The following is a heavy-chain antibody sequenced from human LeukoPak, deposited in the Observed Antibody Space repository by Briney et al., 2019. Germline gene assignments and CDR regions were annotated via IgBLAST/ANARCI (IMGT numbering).Heavy chain of an antibody. V-gene: IGHV1-8*03. CDR2: MNPNSGNT. Sequence: ASVKVSCKASGYTFTGYYMHWVRQAPGQGLEWMGWMNPNSGNTGYAQKFQGRVTITGNTSISTAYMELSSLRSEDTAVYYCARDVVSSWFDPWGQGTLVTVSS. CDR1: GYTFTGYY. CDR3: ARDVVSSWFDP. J-gene: IGHJ5*02. D-gene: IGHD2-15*01.